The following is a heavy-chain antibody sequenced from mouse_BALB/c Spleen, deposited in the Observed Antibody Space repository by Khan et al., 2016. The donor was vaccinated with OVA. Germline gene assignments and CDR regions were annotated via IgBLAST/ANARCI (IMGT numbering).Heavy chain of an antibody. CDR2: INPSSGYT. D-gene: IGHD2-14*01. CDR1: GYTFTNYT. Sequence: QVQLKQSGAELARPGASVKMSCKASGYTFTNYTMHWVKQRPGQGLEWIGYINPSSGYTNYNQKFKDKATLTADKSSSTAYMQLSSLTSEDSAVYYCARRTTGYAMDYWGQGTSVTVSS. J-gene: IGHJ4*01. CDR3: ARRTTGYAMDY. V-gene: IGHV1-4*01.